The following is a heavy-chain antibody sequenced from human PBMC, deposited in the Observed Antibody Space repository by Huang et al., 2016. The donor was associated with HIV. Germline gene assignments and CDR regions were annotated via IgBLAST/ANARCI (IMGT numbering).Heavy chain of an antibody. CDR3: ARGRTRSSLYDSYYGLDV. Sequence: QVQLVQSGAEVKKPGSSVKVSCKASGGTFSTYAISWVRQAPGQGLEWMVGSIPIFGTANYAQKFQGTVTITADEFTSTAYMELSSLRSEDTALYYCARGRTRSSLYDSYYGLDVWGQGTTVTVSS. V-gene: IGHV1-69*01. D-gene: IGHD6-6*01. CDR1: GGTFSTYA. J-gene: IGHJ6*02. CDR2: SIPIFGTA.